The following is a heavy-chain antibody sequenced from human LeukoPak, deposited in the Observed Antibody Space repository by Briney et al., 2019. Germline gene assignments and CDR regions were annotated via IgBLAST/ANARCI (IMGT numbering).Heavy chain of an antibody. CDR1: GFTFSSYS. CDR3: ARVRGVPYSSGWAYYFDY. V-gene: IGHV3-21*01. J-gene: IGHJ4*02. CDR2: ISSSSGYI. Sequence: GGSLRLSCAASGFTFSSYSMNWVRQAPGKGLEWVSSISSSSGYIYYADSVKGRFTISRDNAKNSLYLQMNSLRAEDTAVYYCARVRGVPYSSGWAYYFDYWGQGTLVTVSS. D-gene: IGHD6-19*01.